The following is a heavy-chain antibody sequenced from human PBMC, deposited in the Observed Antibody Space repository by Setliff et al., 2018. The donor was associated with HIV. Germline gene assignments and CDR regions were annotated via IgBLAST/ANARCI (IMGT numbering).Heavy chain of an antibody. Sequence: SETLSLTCTVSGDSISSGGYYWSWIRQYPGKGLEWIGYIYYSGSSYYNPSLQSRITMSVETSMNQFSLRLTSVTAADTAVYYCARGTVVPYYLDYWGQGTLVTVSS. CDR1: GDSISSGGYY. CDR2: IYYSGSS. V-gene: IGHV4-31*02. CDR3: ARGTVVPYYLDY. D-gene: IGHD2-15*01. J-gene: IGHJ4*02.